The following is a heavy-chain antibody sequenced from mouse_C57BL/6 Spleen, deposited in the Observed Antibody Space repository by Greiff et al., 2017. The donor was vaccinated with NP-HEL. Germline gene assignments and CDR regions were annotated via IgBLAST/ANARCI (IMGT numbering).Heavy chain of an antibody. D-gene: IGHD1-1*01. CDR1: GYTFTSYD. V-gene: IGHV1-85*01. Sequence: QVQLQQSGPELVKPGASVKLSCKASGYTFTSYDINWVKQRPGQGLEWIGWIYPRDGSTKYNEKFKGKATLTVDTSSSTAYLELHSLTSEDSAVYFCARSGSSYYWYFDVWGTGTTVTVSS. J-gene: IGHJ1*03. CDR3: ARSGSSYYWYFDV. CDR2: IYPRDGST.